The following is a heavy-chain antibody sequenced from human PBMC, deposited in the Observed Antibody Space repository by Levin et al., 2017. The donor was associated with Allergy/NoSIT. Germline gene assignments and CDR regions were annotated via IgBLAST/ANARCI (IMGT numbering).Heavy chain of an antibody. CDR1: GFTFSSYA. CDR2: ISGSGGST. V-gene: IGHV3-23*01. CDR3: AKPQDSSPDLNFQH. D-gene: IGHD6-13*01. J-gene: IGHJ1*01. Sequence: GESLKISCAASGFTFSSYAMSWVRQAPGKGLEWVSAISGSGGSTYYADSVKGRFTISRDNSKNTLYLQMNSLRAEDTAVYYCAKPQDSSPDLNFQHWGQGTLVTVSS.